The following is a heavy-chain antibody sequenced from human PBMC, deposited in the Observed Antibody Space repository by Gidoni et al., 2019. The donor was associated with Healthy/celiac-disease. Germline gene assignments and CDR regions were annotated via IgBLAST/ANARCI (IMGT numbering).Heavy chain of an antibody. J-gene: IGHJ5*02. D-gene: IGHD6-19*01. CDR1: GLPFSSDG. Sequence: QVQLVESGSGVVQPGSSLTLSCAPAGLPFSSDGMHWVRQAPGKGLEWVAVIWYDGSNKYYADSVKGRVTISRDNSKNTLYLQMNSMRAEDTAVYYCARSAVAAVAWFDPWGQGTLVTVSS. CDR3: ARSAVAAVAWFDP. CDR2: IWYDGSNK. V-gene: IGHV3-33*01.